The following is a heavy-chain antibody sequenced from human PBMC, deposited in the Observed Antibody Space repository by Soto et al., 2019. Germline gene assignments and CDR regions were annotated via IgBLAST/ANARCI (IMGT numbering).Heavy chain of an antibody. CDR2: ISSTSAYT. CDR3: ARDPSLRSPSDY. V-gene: IGHV3-11*05. J-gene: IGHJ4*02. Sequence: QVQVVESGGGLVKPGGSLRLSCVTSGFPFSDYYMTWIRQAPGKGLEWVAYISSTSAYTDYADSVKGRFIISRDNAKNTVYLQLNSLRDEDTAVYYCARDPSLRSPSDYWGQGTLVTVSS. CDR1: GFPFSDYY.